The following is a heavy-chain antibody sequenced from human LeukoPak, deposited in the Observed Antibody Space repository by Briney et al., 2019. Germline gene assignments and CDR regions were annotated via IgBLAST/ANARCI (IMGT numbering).Heavy chain of an antibody. V-gene: IGHV7-4-1*02. CDR1: GYTFTSYA. D-gene: IGHD2-2*01. J-gene: IGHJ5*02. CDR3: ARDIVVVPAAFFLRPNGNSWFDP. CDR2: INTNTGNP. Sequence: ASVKVSCKASGYTFTSYAMNWVRQAPGQGLEWMGWINTNTGNPTYAQGFTGRFVFSLDTSVSTAYLQISGLKAEDTAVYYCARDIVVVPAAFFLRPNGNSWFDPWGQGTLVTVSS.